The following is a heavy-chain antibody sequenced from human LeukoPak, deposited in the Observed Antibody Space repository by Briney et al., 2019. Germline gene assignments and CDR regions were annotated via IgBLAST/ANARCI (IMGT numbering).Heavy chain of an antibody. D-gene: IGHD3-22*01. CDR3: ARDSAGYDGSGYYYGYHDY. CDR1: GGSFSGYY. Sequence: PSETLSLTCAVYGGSFSGYYWSWIRQPPGKGLEWIGEINHSGSTNYNPSLKSRVTISVDTSKNQFSLKLSSVTAADTAVYYCARDSAGYDGSGYYYGYHDYWGQGTLVTVSS. V-gene: IGHV4-34*01. J-gene: IGHJ4*02. CDR2: INHSGST.